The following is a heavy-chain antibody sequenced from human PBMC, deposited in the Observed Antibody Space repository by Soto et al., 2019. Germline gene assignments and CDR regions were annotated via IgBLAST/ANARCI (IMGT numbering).Heavy chain of an antibody. CDR1: GYTFTSYY. J-gene: IGHJ5*02. CDR3: ARDLYSSSSDTNWFDP. Sequence: ASVKVSCKASGYTFTSYYMHWVRQAPGQGLEWMGIINPSGGSTSYAQKFQGRVTMTRDTSTSTFYMELSSLRSEDTAFFYWARDLYSSSSDTNWFDPWGQEPLVTV. V-gene: IGHV1-46*01. D-gene: IGHD6-6*01. CDR2: INPSGGST.